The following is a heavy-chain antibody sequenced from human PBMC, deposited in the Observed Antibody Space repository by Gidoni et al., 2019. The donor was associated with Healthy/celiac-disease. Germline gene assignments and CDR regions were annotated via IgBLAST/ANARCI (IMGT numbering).Heavy chain of an antibody. CDR1: GITFISYA. Sequence: EVQLLESGGGLVQPGGSLRISCAASGITFISYAMCCVRQAPGKGLEWVSDISGSGCIRYFADFVNVWFTISRENSKNSLYLQMNSLRAEDTAVYYCARAVVVINWFDPWGQGTLVTVSS. J-gene: IGHJ5*02. V-gene: IGHV3-23*01. CDR3: ARAVVVINWFDP. D-gene: IGHD3-22*01. CDR2: ISGSGCIR.